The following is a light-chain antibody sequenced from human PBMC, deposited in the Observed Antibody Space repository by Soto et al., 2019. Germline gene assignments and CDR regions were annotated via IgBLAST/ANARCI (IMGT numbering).Light chain of an antibody. Sequence: DIQMTQSPSSVSASVVDRVTITCRASQGISSWLAWYQQKPGKAPKLLIYSASSLRSGVPSRFSGSRSGTDFTLTVSGRQPEDFATYYCQQANSCPLTFGPGTKVDIK. CDR1: QGISSW. J-gene: IGKJ3*01. V-gene: IGKV1-12*01. CDR3: QQANSCPLT. CDR2: SAS.